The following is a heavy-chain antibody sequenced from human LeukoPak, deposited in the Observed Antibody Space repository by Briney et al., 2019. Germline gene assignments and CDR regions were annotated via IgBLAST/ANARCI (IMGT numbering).Heavy chain of an antibody. J-gene: IGHJ5*02. D-gene: IGHD3-10*01. CDR3: ARDVRWSYYGSGRPRNWFDP. V-gene: IGHV3-66*01. Sequence: GGSLRLSCAASGFTVSSNYMSWVRQAPGKGLEWVSVIYSGGSTYYADSVKGRFTISRDNSKNTLYLQMNSLRAEDTAVYYCARDVRWSYYGSGRPRNWFDPWGQGTLVTVSS. CDR1: GFTVSSNY. CDR2: IYSGGST.